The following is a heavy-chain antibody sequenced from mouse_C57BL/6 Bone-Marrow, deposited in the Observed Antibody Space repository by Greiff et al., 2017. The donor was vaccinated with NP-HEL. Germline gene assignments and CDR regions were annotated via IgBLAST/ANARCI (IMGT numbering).Heavy chain of an antibody. J-gene: IGHJ4*01. V-gene: IGHV5-9*01. D-gene: IGHD2-2*01. CDR1: GFTFSSYT. Sequence: EVKLMESGGGLVKPGGSLKLSCAASGFTFSSYTMSWVRQTPEKRLEWVATISGGGGNTYYPDSVKGRFTISRDNAKNTLYLQMSSLRSEDTALYYCARWLRRDYAMDYWGQGTSVTVSS. CDR3: ARWLRRDYAMDY. CDR2: ISGGGGNT.